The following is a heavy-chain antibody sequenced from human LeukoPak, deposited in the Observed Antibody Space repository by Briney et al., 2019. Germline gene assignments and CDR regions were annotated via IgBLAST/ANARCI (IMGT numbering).Heavy chain of an antibody. CDR2: ISHSGSS. CDR3: ARDGYYYDGSFEY. J-gene: IGHJ4*02. CDR1: GYSISSDYF. V-gene: IGHV4-38-2*02. D-gene: IGHD3-22*01. Sequence: SETLSLTCAVSGYSISSDYFWAWIRQPPGKGLEWIGSISHSGSSYSKPSLKSRVIISVDTSNNQFSLKLTSVTAADTATYYCARDGYYYDGSFEYWGQGIRVAVSS.